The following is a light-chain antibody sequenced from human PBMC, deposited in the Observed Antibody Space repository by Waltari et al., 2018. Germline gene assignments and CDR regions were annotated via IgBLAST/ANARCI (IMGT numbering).Light chain of an antibody. J-gene: IGKJ2*01. V-gene: IGKV3-20*01. Sequence: DIFLTQSPGTLSLSPGERATLSCRASQSLSRSDLARYQQRPGQPPRLLIYGAAIRATGIPDRVSGSGSGTDFTLTISRLEPEDFAVYYCQQYGSSVIYTFGQGTRLEIK. CDR3: QQYGSSVIYT. CDR2: GAA. CDR1: QSLSRSD.